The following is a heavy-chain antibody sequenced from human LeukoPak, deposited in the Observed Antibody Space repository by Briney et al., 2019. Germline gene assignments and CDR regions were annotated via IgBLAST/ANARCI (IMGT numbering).Heavy chain of an antibody. J-gene: IGHJ3*02. D-gene: IGHD6-19*01. CDR3: ATDSSGWYEDAFDI. CDR2: ISGSGNST. V-gene: IGHV3-23*01. CDR1: GFTFSSYA. Sequence: GGSLRLSCAASGFTFSSYAMSWVRQAPGKGLEWVSAISGSGNSTYYADSVKGRFTISRDNSRNTLYLQMNSLRVEDTAGYYCATDSSGWYEDAFDIWGQGTMVTVSS.